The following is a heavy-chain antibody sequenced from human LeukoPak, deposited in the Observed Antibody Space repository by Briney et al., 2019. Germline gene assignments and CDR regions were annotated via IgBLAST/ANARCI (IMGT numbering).Heavy chain of an antibody. CDR1: GFTFSHYG. V-gene: IGHV3-33*01. CDR3: SRAHSSAWYAVLD. CDR2: IWYDGSNK. J-gene: IGHJ4*02. D-gene: IGHD6-19*01. Sequence: GGSLRLSCAASGFTFSHYGMHWVRQAPGKGLEWVAVIWYDGSNKYYADSVKGRFTISRDNSKNTLYLQMDSLRGEDTAVYYCSRAHSSAWYAVLDWGQGTLVTVSS.